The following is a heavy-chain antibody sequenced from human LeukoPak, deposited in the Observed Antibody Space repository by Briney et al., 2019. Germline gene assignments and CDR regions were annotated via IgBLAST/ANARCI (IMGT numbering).Heavy chain of an antibody. V-gene: IGHV3-53*05. Sequence: GGSLRPSCAASGFTVSSDYMSWVRQAPGKGLEWVSVIYSGGSAYYADSVKGRFTISRDKSKNTVYLQMNSLRFEDTAMYYCARNWFDPWGQGTLVTVSS. CDR1: GFTVSSDY. CDR3: ARNWFDP. J-gene: IGHJ5*02. CDR2: IYSGGSA.